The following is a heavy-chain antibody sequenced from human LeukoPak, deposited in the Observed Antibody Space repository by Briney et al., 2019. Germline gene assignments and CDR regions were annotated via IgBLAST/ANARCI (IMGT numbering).Heavy chain of an antibody. CDR3: ARDFKPKTWGFDY. V-gene: IGHV3-11*01. CDR1: GFTFSDYY. CDR2: ISSSGSTI. Sequence: GGSLRLSCAASGFTFSDYYMSWIRQAPGKGLEWVSYISSSGSTIYYADSVKGRFTISRDNAKNSLYLQMNSLRAEDAAVYYCARDFKPKTWGFDYWGQGTLVTVSS. D-gene: IGHD3-16*01. J-gene: IGHJ4*02.